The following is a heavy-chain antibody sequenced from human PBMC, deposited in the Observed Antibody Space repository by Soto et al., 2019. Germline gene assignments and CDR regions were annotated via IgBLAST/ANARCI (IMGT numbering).Heavy chain of an antibody. J-gene: IGHJ4*02. V-gene: IGHV3-15*01. D-gene: IGHD2-15*01. CDR3: TTASYCSGGSCYGDDY. CDR1: GFTFSNAW. CDR2: IKSKTDGGTT. Sequence: GGSLRLSCAASGFTFSNAWMSWVRQAPGKGLEWVGRIKSKTDGGTTDYAAPVKGRFTISRDDSKNTLYLQMNGLKTEDTAVYYCTTASYCSGGSCYGDDYWGQGTLVTVSS.